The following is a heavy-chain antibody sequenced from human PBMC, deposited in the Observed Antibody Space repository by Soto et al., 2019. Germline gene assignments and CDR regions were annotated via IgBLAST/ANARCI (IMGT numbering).Heavy chain of an antibody. Sequence: GGSLRLSCAASGFTFSSYAMSWVRQAPGKGLEWVSAISGSGGSTYYADSVKGRFTISRDNSKNTLYLQMNSLRAEDTAVYYCAKHYYDSSGYPTVYWYFDLWGRGTLVTVSS. D-gene: IGHD3-22*01. V-gene: IGHV3-23*01. J-gene: IGHJ2*01. CDR1: GFTFSSYA. CDR2: ISGSGGST. CDR3: AKHYYDSSGYPTVYWYFDL.